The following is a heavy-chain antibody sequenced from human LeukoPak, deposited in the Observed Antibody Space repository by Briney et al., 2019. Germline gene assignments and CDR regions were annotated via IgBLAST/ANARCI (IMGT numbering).Heavy chain of an antibody. CDR3: AKDSQLLWFGELPIYYYYGMDV. CDR2: ISGSGGST. J-gene: IGHJ6*02. V-gene: IGHV3-23*01. D-gene: IGHD3-10*01. Sequence: PGGSLRLSCEASGFTFSSYAMSWVRQAPGKGLEWVSAISGSGGSTYYADSVKGRFTISRDNSKNTLYLQMNSLRAEDTAVYYCAKDSQLLWFGELPIYYYYGMDVWGQGTTVTVCS. CDR1: GFTFSSYA.